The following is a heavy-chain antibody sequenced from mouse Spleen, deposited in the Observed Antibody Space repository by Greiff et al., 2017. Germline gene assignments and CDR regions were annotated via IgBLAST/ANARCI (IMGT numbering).Heavy chain of an antibody. CDR3: ASDRSYAMDY. Sequence: DVKLVESGGGLVKPGGSLKLSCAASGFTFSSYAMSWVRQTPEKRLEWVATISSGGSYTYYPDSVKGRFTISRDNAKNTLYLQMSSLRSEDTAMYYCASDRSYAMDYWGQGTSVTVSS. V-gene: IGHV5-9-1*01. CDR2: ISSGGSYT. CDR1: GFTFSSYA. J-gene: IGHJ4*01.